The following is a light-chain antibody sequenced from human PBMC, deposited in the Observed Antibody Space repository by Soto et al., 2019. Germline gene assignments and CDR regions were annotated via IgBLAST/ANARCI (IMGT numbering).Light chain of an antibody. CDR2: DAS. Sequence: DIQMTQSPSTLSASVGDRVTITCRASQSISSWLAWYQQKPGKAPKLLIYDASSLESGVPSRFSGSGSGTDFTLTITGLQPEDVATYYCQNYNSAPWTFGQGTKVDIK. CDR3: QNYNSAPWT. CDR1: QSISSW. V-gene: IGKV1-5*01. J-gene: IGKJ1*01.